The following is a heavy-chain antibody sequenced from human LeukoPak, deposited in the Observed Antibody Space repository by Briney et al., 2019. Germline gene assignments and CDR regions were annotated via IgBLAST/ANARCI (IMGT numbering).Heavy chain of an antibody. Sequence: ASVNVSCKASGYTFTNYDINWVRQATGQGLEWMGCMNPNSGNTGYAQKFQGRVTMTRDTSISTAYMELSSLRSEDTAVYYCARGPPPHCSGGSCYSWGFVGYWGQGTLVTVSS. D-gene: IGHD2-15*01. CDR2: MNPNSGNT. J-gene: IGHJ4*02. V-gene: IGHV1-8*01. CDR3: ARGPPPHCSGGSCYSWGFVGY. CDR1: GYTFTNYD.